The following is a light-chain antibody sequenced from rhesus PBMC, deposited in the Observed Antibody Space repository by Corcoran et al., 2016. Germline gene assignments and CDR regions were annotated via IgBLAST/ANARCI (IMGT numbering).Light chain of an antibody. Sequence: DIQMTQSPSSLSASVGDRVTITCRASQGITNDLAWYQQKPGETPKLLIFEASSLQSGIPSRFSGSGSETDFTLTISSLQSEDFATDYCQHYYSTPLTFGGGTKVEIK. CDR3: QHYYSTPLT. J-gene: IGKJ4*01. CDR2: EAS. CDR1: QGITND. V-gene: IGKV1-25*01.